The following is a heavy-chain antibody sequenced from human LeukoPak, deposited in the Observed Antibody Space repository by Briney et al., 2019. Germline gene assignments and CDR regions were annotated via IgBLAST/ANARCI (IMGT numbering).Heavy chain of an antibody. J-gene: IGHJ4*02. CDR3: AKDVGKWESLHFFDY. V-gene: IGHV3-23*01. Sequence: GGSLRLSCLTSGFTLSTNAMSWVRQAPGKGLEWISGISGSGASTYYADSVKGRFTISRDDSRNTLYLQMNSLRGDDTAVYCCAKDVGKWESLHFFDYWGQGTLVIVSS. CDR1: GFTLSTNA. CDR2: ISGSGAST. D-gene: IGHD1-26*01.